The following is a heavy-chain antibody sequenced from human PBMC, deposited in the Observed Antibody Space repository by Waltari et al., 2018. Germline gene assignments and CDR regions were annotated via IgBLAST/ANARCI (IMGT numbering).Heavy chain of an antibody. CDR1: GYTFTSYA. CDR3: ARGYCSGGSCYWDDAFDI. J-gene: IGHJ3*02. V-gene: IGHV1-3*01. D-gene: IGHD2-15*01. Sequence: QVQLVQSGAEVKKPGASVKVSCKASGYTFTSYAMHWVRQAPGQRLEWMGWINAVNGNTKDSQKFQGRVTITRDTSASTAYMELSSLRSEDTAVYYCARGYCSGGSCYWDDAFDIWGQGTMVTVSS. CDR2: INAVNGNT.